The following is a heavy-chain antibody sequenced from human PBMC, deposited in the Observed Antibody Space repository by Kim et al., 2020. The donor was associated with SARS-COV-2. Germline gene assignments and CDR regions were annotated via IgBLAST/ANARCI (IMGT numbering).Heavy chain of an antibody. CDR3: ARGRGYSYGAKRGFYFGY. J-gene: IGHJ4*01. CDR2: INHSGST. D-gene: IGHD5-18*01. Sequence: SETLSLTCAVYGGSFSGYYWSWIRQPPGKGLEWIGEINHSGSTNYNPSLKSRVTISVDTSKNQFSLKLSSVTAADTAVYYCARGRGYSYGAKRGFYFGY. V-gene: IGHV4-34*01. CDR1: GGSFSGYY.